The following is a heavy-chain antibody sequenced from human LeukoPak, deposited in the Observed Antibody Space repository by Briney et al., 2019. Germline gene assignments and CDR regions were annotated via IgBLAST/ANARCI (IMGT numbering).Heavy chain of an antibody. V-gene: IGHV3-15*01. D-gene: IGHD4-17*01. J-gene: IGHJ5*02. Sequence: GGSLRLSCAASGFTFSNAWMSWVRQAPGKGLEWVGRIKSKIDGGTTDYAAPVKGRSTISRDDSKNTLYLQINSLKTEDTAVYYCTTGYGDSSWGQGTLVTVSS. CDR2: IKSKIDGGTT. CDR3: TTGYGDSS. CDR1: GFTFSNAW.